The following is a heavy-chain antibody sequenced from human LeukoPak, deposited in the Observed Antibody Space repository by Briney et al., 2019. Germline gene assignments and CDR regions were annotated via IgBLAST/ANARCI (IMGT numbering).Heavy chain of an antibody. CDR2: IDSTTSYI. Sequence: GASLRLSCAASGFTFSTYEMNWVRQAPGKGLEWVSSIDSTTSYIYYADSVKGRFTISRDNTKFSLYLQMNSLRAEDTAIYYCATDRKVGTWDPRFNYWGQGTLVTVSS. D-gene: IGHD4-23*01. V-gene: IGHV3-21*01. CDR1: GFTFSTYE. CDR3: ATDRKVGTWDPRFNY. J-gene: IGHJ4*02.